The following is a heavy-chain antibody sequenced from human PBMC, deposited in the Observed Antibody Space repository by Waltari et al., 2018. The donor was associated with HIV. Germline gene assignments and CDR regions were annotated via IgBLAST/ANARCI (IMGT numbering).Heavy chain of an antibody. CDR2: ISRGSAAI. J-gene: IGHJ6*02. CDR3: ARDSNTTARRSGMDL. D-gene: IGHD6-6*01. Sequence: EVQLVESGGGLVQPGGSLRLSCSASGFNFRNYDMNWVRQAPGKRLGWLSYISRGSAAIYQADSGKGRFTISRDNAKNSLYLQMDSLRGEDTAVYYCARDSNTTARRSGMDLWGQGTTVTVSS. V-gene: IGHV3-48*03. CDR1: GFNFRNYD.